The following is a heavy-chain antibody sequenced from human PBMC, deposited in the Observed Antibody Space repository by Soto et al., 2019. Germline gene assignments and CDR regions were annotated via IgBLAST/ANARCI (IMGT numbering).Heavy chain of an antibody. CDR3: AKGDHDKGDLNWFDS. V-gene: IGHV3-30*18. CDR1: GFSFNNYG. CDR2: ISNDGSDK. Sequence: GGPLRLSCAASGFSFNNYGMHWVRQALGKGPEWVAVISNDGSDKYYADSVKGRFTVSRDNSRNTLYLQMNSLKAEDTALYHCAKGDHDKGDLNWFDSWGQGTRVTVSS. J-gene: IGHJ5*01. D-gene: IGHD4-17*01.